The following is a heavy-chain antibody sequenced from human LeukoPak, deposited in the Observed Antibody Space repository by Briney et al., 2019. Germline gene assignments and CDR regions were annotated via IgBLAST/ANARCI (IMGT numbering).Heavy chain of an antibody. D-gene: IGHD3-10*01. CDR3: ARVTMVRGVIREGSDY. J-gene: IGHJ4*02. Sequence: GASVTVSCKASGYTFTSYGISWVRQAAGKGLEWMGWISAYNDNTNYAQKLQGRVTMTTDTSTSTAYMELRNLRSDDTAVYYCARVTMVRGVIREGSDYWGQGTLVTVSS. CDR1: GYTFTSYG. CDR2: ISAYNDNT. V-gene: IGHV1-18*01.